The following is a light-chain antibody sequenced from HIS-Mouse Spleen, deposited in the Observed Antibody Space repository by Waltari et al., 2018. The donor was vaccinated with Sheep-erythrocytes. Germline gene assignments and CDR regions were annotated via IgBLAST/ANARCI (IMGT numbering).Light chain of an antibody. J-gene: IGLJ1*01. Sequence: QPASVSGSPGQSITISCTGTSSDVGGYNYVSWYQQHPGKAPKLMIYDVTNRPSGVSNRFSGSKSGNTASLTISGLQAEDGADYYCSSFTSSSTLVFGTGTKVTVL. V-gene: IGLV2-14*03. CDR1: SSDVGGYNY. CDR3: SSFTSSSTLV. CDR2: DVT.